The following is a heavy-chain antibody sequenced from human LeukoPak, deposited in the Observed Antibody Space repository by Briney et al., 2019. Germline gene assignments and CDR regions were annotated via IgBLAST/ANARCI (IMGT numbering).Heavy chain of an antibody. Sequence: GGSLRLSCAASGFTFSDYYMSWIRQAPGKGLEWISYISSGGSYTNYADSVKGRFTISRDNAKNSLYLQMNSLRAEDTAVYYCARGGGTDWFDPWGQGTLVTVSS. D-gene: IGHD4-23*01. V-gene: IGHV3-11*05. CDR1: GFTFSDYY. J-gene: IGHJ5*02. CDR3: ARGGGTDWFDP. CDR2: ISSGGSYT.